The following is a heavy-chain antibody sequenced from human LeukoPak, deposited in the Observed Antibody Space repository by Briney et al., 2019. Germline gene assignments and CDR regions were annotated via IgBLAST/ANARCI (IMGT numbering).Heavy chain of an antibody. CDR3: ARGSPKLDS. J-gene: IGHJ5*01. V-gene: IGHV4-34*01. CDR1: GGTFSGYN. CDR2: ISHSGTT. Sequence: SETLSLTCAVYGGTFSGYNWNWIRQPPGKGLEWVGEISHSGTTNYNSALKRRVTMPVDTSKNQVSLKLSSVTAADTAVYYCARGSPKLDSWGRGTLVIVSS.